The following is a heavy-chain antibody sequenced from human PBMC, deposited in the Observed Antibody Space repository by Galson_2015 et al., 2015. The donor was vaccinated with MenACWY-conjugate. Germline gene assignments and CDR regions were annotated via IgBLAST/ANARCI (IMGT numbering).Heavy chain of an antibody. CDR1: GFTFSTYR. CDR2: ISSSSSTI. D-gene: IGHD5-18*01. J-gene: IGHJ4*02. V-gene: IGHV3-48*02. CDR3: ARVPGYSYGSYDW. Sequence: SLRLSCAASGFTFSTYRMNWVRQAPGKGLEWVSYISSSSSTIYYADSVKGRFTISRDNAKNSLYLQMNTLRDEDTAVYYCARVPGYSYGSYDWWGQGTLVTVSS.